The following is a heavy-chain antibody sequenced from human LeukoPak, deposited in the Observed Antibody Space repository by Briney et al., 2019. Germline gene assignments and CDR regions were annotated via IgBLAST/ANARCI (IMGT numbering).Heavy chain of an antibody. D-gene: IGHD2-15*01. V-gene: IGHV3-53*01. CDR1: GFTVSSTY. CDR3: AGRHCSGGGCYFAGADPFDY. Sequence: GGSLRLSCAASGFTVSSTYMSWVRQAPGKGLEWVSVIYSGGKVYYIDSVKGRFTISRGTSKNTLYLQMNSLRVEDTAVYFCAGRHCSGGGCYFAGADPFDYWGQGTLVTVSS. J-gene: IGHJ4*02. CDR2: IYSGGKV.